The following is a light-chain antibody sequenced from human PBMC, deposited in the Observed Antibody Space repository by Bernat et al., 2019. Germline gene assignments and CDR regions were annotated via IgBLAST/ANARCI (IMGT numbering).Light chain of an antibody. CDR2: RNN. CDR3: SAWDASLSAWV. V-gene: IGLV10-54*01. J-gene: IGLJ3*02. CDR1: IDNVGYQG. Sequence: QAGLTQPPSMSKGLRQTATLTCTGNIDNVGYQGAAWLQQHQGHPPKLLSYRNNPRPSGISERFSAARSGNTASLTITGLQPEDEADYYCSAWDASLSAWVFGGGTKLTVL.